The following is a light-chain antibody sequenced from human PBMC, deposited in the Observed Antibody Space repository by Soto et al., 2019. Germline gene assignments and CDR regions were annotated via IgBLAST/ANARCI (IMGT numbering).Light chain of an antibody. CDR2: KVS. J-gene: IGKJ2*01. CDR1: QSLVHSDGRTY. Sequence: VLTQTPLSSPVTLGQPASISCRSSQSLVHSDGRTYLNWLHQRPGQPPRLLIYKVSNRFSGVPDRFSGSGAGTDFTPKISRVEAEDVGIYSSMQPPHYHPYTFGQGTKLEIK. V-gene: IGKV2-24*01. CDR3: MQPPHYHPYT.